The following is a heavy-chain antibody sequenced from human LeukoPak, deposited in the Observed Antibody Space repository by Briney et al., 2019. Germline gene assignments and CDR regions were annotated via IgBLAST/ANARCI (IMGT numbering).Heavy chain of an antibody. CDR1: GYSFTNYW. CDR2: VYPGDSDT. V-gene: IGHV5-51*01. Sequence: GESLKISCKGSGYSFTNYWIGWARQMPGKGLEWMGIVYPGDSDTKYSPSFQGQVTISADKSISTAYLQWSSLKASDTAMYYCARHKYCSGGSCYLDYWGQGTLVTVSS. D-gene: IGHD2-15*01. CDR3: ARHKYCSGGSCYLDY. J-gene: IGHJ4*02.